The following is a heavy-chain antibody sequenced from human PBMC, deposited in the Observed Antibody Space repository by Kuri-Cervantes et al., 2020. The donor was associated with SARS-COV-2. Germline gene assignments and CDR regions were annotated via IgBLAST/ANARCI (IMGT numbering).Heavy chain of an antibody. CDR2: INPNSGGT. CDR1: GYTFTGYY. V-gene: IGHV1-2*02. J-gene: IGHJ6*02. CDR3: ARGGDIVVVPAAASGVTYYYYGMDV. D-gene: IGHD2-2*01. Sequence: ASVKVSCKASGYTFTGYYMHWVRQAPGQGLEWMGWINPNSGGTNYAQKFQGRVTMTRDTSFSTAYMELSRLRSDDTAVYYCARGGDIVVVPAAASGVTYYYYGMDVWGQGTTVTVSS.